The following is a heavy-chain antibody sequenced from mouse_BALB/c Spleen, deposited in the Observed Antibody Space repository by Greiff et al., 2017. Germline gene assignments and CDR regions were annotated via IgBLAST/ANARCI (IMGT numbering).Heavy chain of an antibody. CDR2: IWSGGST. J-gene: IGHJ3*01. CDR1: GFSLTSYG. D-gene: IGHD2-4*01. V-gene: IGHV2-2*02. Sequence: QVQLQQSGPGLVQPSQSLSITCTVSGFSLTSYGVHWVRQSPGKGLEWLGVIWSGGSTDYNAAFISRLSISKDNSKSQVFFKMNSLQANDTAIYYCARNDDYGLAYWGQGTLVTVSA. CDR3: ARNDDYGLAY.